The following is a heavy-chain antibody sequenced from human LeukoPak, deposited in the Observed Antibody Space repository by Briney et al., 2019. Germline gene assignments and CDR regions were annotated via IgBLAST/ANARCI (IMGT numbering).Heavy chain of an antibody. CDR2: VHHSGIT. CDR3: ARGVLY. D-gene: IGHD2-8*01. J-gene: IGHJ4*01. CDR1: GSSVSSGTYY. V-gene: IGHV4-61*01. Sequence: SETLPLTCSVSGSSVSSGTYYWSWIRQPPGKGLEWIGNVHHSGITNYNSSLKSRVIISLDTSKNQFFLKLSSVTAADTALYYCARGVLYWGQGTLVTVSS.